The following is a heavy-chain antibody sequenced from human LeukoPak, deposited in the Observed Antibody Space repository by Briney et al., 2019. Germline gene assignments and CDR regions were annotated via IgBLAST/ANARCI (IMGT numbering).Heavy chain of an antibody. CDR2: FDPEDGET. CDR3: ATDNSYGYSNFDY. J-gene: IGHJ4*02. D-gene: IGHD5-18*01. CDR1: GYTLTELS. V-gene: IGHV1-24*01. Sequence: ASVKVSCKVSGYTLTELSMHWVRQAPGKGPEWMGGFDPEDGETIYAQKFQGRVTMTEDTSTDTAYMELSSLRSEDTAVYYCATDNSYGYSNFDYWGQGTLVTVSS.